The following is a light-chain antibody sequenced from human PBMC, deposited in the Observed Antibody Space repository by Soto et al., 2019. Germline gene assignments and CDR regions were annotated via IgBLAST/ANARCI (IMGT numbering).Light chain of an antibody. CDR2: KAS. CDR3: QQSYNTLWT. Sequence: DIQMTQSPSTLSGSVGDRVTITCRASQTISSWLAWYQQKPGKAPKLLIYKASTLKSGVPSRFSGSGSGTEFTLTISSLQPDDFATYYCQQSYNTLWTFGQGTKVDIK. V-gene: IGKV1-5*03. J-gene: IGKJ1*01. CDR1: QTISSW.